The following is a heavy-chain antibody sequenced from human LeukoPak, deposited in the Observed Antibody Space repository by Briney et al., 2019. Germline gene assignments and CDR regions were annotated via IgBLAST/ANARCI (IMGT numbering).Heavy chain of an antibody. CDR2: IKSKTDGGTT. J-gene: IGHJ4*02. CDR3: TTGITMVRGVIQLIDY. V-gene: IGHV3-15*01. CDR1: GFAFSNAW. D-gene: IGHD3-10*01. Sequence: GGSLRLSCAASGFAFSNAWMSWVRQAPGKGLEWVGRIKSKTDGGTTDYAAPVKGRFTISRDDSKNTLYLQMNSLKTEDTAVYYCTTGITMVRGVIQLIDYWGQGTLVTVSS.